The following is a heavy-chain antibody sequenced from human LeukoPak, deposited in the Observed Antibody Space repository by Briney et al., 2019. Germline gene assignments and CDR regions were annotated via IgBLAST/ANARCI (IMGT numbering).Heavy chain of an antibody. CDR3: ARGNNPYYFDY. D-gene: IGHD2/OR15-2a*01. CDR2: IYYSGSS. J-gene: IGHJ4*02. Sequence: TLSLTCTVSGGSISSGDYYWSWIRQPPGKGLEWIGYIYYSGSSFYNPSLKSRVTISVDTSKNHVSLNLSSVTAADTAVYYCARGNNPYYFDYWGQGTLVTVSS. V-gene: IGHV4-30-4*08. CDR1: GGSISSGDYY.